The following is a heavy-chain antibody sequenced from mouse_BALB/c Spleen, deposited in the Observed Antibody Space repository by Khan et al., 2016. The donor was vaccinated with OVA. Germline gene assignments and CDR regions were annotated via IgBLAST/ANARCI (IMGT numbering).Heavy chain of an antibody. CDR2: IRSGGNT. CDR1: GFSLTTYG. CDR3: TRTSYIYDFTY. Sequence: QVQLKQSGPGLVRPSQTLSITCTVSGFSLTTYGVHWVRQSPGKGLEWLGVIRSGGNTAYNAAFISRLSFTKDNYKTQVFFQMDSLQVDANAMYYCTRTSYIYDFTYWGQGTLVTVSA. J-gene: IGHJ3*01. V-gene: IGHV2-2*01. D-gene: IGHD2-12*01.